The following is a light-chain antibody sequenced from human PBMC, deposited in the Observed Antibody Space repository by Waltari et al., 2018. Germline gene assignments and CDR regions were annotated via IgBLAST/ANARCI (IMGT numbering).Light chain of an antibody. CDR1: SGHTSYA. J-gene: IGLJ2*01. CDR3: QAWDTNIVV. V-gene: IGLV4-69*01. CDR2: VNSDGEH. Sequence: QLLVTQSPSASASLGASVKLTCTLSSGHTSYAIAWHQHQSEKGPRFLMSVNSDGEHTKGDRIPDRVSCSSSGAVRYLTSDSLELEDEADYYCQAWDTNIVVFGGGTKVTVL.